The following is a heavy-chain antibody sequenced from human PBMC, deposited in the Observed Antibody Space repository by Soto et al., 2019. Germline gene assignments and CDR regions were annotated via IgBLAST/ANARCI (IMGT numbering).Heavy chain of an antibody. V-gene: IGHV1-69*13. CDR3: ASHGGYSYGNFDY. Sequence: SVKVSCKASGGTFSSYAISWVRQAPGQGLEWMGGIIPIFGTANYAQKFQGRVTITADESTSTAYMELSSLRSEDTAVYYCASHGGYSYGNFDYWGQGTLVTVSS. D-gene: IGHD5-18*01. J-gene: IGHJ4*02. CDR2: IIPIFGTA. CDR1: GGTFSSYA.